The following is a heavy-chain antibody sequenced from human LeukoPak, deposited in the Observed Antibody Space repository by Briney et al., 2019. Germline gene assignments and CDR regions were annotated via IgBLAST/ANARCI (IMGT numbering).Heavy chain of an antibody. CDR3: ARENYFYGD. CDR2: IYASGST. V-gene: IGHV4-61*02. Sequence: SETLSLTCTVSYDSISSGAYYWTWIRQPAGRGLEWIGRIYASGSTNYNPSLKSRVTTSIDTSKNQFSLKLSSVTAADTAVYYCARENYFYGDWGQGTLVTVSS. D-gene: IGHD3-10*01. J-gene: IGHJ4*02. CDR1: YDSISSGAYY.